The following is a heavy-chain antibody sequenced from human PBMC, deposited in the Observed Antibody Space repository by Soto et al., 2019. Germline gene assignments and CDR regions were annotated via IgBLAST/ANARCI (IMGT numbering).Heavy chain of an antibody. J-gene: IGHJ3*02. Sequence: SETLSLTCTVSGASISSSSYYWGWIRQPPGKGLEWIGSIYYSGSTYYNPSLKSRVTISVDTSKNQFSLKRSSVTAADTAVYYCAREDSSSWYGAFDIWGQGTMVTVSS. D-gene: IGHD6-13*01. V-gene: IGHV4-39*02. CDR1: GASISSSSYY. CDR2: IYYSGST. CDR3: AREDSSSWYGAFDI.